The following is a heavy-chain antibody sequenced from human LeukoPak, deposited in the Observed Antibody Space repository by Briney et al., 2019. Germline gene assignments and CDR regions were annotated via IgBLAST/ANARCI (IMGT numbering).Heavy chain of an antibody. J-gene: IGHJ4*02. CDR3: AQDIRPGWTGSWIDH. D-gene: IGHD1-26*01. CDR1: GFTVSSNY. CDR2: IYSGGST. Sequence: GGSLRLSCVASGFTVSSNYMTWVRQAPGKGLEWVSVIYSGGSTYYADSMKGRFTISRDNSKNTLYLQMNSLRTEDTALYYCAQDIRPGWTGSWIDHWGQGTLVTVSS. V-gene: IGHV3-53*01.